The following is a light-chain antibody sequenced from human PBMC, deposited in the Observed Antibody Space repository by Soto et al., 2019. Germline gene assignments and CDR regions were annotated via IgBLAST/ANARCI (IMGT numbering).Light chain of an antibody. CDR1: SSNIGNNA. CDR3: AAWDDNLNGPV. Sequence: QSVLTQPPSLSEAPRQRVTISCSGSSSNIGNNAVNWYQQLPGKAPKLLIFYDDLLPSGVSDRFSASKSGTSASLAISGLQSEDEADYYCAAWDDNLNGPVFGTGTKVTVL. J-gene: IGLJ1*01. V-gene: IGLV1-36*01. CDR2: YDD.